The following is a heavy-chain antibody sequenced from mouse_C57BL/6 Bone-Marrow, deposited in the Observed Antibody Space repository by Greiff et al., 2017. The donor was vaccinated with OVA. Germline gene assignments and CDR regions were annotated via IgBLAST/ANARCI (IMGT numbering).Heavy chain of an antibody. CDR2: IYPGNSDT. J-gene: IGHJ4*01. Sequence: VHVKQSGTVLARPGASVKMSCKTSGYTFTSYWMHWVKQRPGQGLEWIGAIYPGNSDTSYNQKFKGKAKLTAVTSASTAYMELSSLTNEDSAVYYCTRDGYYFYAMDYWGQGTSVTVSS. CDR3: TRDGYYFYAMDY. CDR1: GYTFTSYW. V-gene: IGHV1-5*01. D-gene: IGHD2-3*01.